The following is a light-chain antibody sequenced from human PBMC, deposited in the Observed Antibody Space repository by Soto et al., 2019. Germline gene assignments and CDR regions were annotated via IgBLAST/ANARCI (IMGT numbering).Light chain of an antibody. V-gene: IGKV1-5*03. J-gene: IGKJ1*01. CDR2: KAS. Sequence: DIQMTQSPSTLSGSVGDRVTLTCLASQTISSWSAWYQQKPGKAPKLLIYKASTLKSGVPSRFSGSGSGTEFTLTISSLQPDDFATYYCQHYNSYSEAFGQGTKVDIK. CDR3: QHYNSYSEA. CDR1: QTISSW.